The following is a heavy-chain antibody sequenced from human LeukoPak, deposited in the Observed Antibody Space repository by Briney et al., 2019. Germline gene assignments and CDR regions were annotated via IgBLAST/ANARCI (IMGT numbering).Heavy chain of an antibody. V-gene: IGHV1-69*01. Sequence: GSSVKVSCKASGGTFSSYAISWVRQAPGQGLEWMGGIIPIFGTANYAQKFQGRVTITADESTSTAYMELSSLRSEDTAVYYCARDGYCSSTSCYSLSWFDPGGQGTLVTVSS. CDR1: GGTFSSYA. J-gene: IGHJ5*02. CDR2: IIPIFGTA. D-gene: IGHD2-2*02. CDR3: ARDGYCSSTSCYSLSWFDP.